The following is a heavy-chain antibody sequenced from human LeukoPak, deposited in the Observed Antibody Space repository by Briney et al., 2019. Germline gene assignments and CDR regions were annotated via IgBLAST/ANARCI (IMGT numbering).Heavy chain of an antibody. CDR1: GFSFSSYY. J-gene: IGHJ4*02. CDR2: ISSSSTYI. Sequence: PGGPLRLSCAASGFSFSSYYVDWVRQAPGKGLEWVSCISSSSTYIYYADSVRGRFAISRDNAKNSLYLQMNSLRAEDTAVYYCVRENHGSFDYWGQGSLVTVSS. V-gene: IGHV3-21*01. CDR3: VRENHGSFDY. D-gene: IGHD1-14*01.